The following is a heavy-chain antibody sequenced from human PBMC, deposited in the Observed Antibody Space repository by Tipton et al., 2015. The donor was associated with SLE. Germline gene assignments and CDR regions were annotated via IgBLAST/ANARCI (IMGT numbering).Heavy chain of an antibody. CDR1: GYSFTSYW. CDR3: ARLGPYDSSGHYYDGLRWLDP. Sequence: QLVQSGAEVKKPGESMKISCKGSGYSFTSYWIGWVSQMPGKGLEWMGIIYPGDSDTRDSPSFQGQVTISADKSISTAYLQWSSLKASDTAMYYCARLGPYDSSGHYYDGLRWLDPWGHGTLVTVSS. J-gene: IGHJ5*02. D-gene: IGHD3-22*01. V-gene: IGHV5-51*03. CDR2: IYPGDSDT.